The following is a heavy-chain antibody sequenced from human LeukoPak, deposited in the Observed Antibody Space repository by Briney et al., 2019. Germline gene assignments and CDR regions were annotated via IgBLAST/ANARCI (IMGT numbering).Heavy chain of an antibody. V-gene: IGHV5-51*01. CDR1: GHSFTNYW. CDR3: ARQGVGATINPLYDGFDI. J-gene: IGHJ3*02. D-gene: IGHD1-26*01. Sequence: NLGESLKISCKGSGHSFTNYWIGWVRQMPGKGLEWMGIIYPGDSDTTYSPSFQGQVTISVDKSITTAYLRWSSLKASDTAMYYCARQGVGATINPLYDGFDIWGQGTMVTVSS. CDR2: IYPGDSDT.